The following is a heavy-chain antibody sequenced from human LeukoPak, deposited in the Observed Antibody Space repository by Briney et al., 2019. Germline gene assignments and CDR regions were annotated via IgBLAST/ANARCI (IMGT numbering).Heavy chain of an antibody. D-gene: IGHD5-18*01. Sequence: PSETLSLTCTVSGGSISSYYWSWLRQPAGKGREWIGRIYTSGSTNYNPSLKSRVTMSVDTSKNQFSLKLSSVTAADTAVYYCAGGDTAMVKDWGQGTLVTVSS. CDR2: IYTSGST. CDR3: AGGDTAMVKD. V-gene: IGHV4-4*07. J-gene: IGHJ4*02. CDR1: GGSISSYY.